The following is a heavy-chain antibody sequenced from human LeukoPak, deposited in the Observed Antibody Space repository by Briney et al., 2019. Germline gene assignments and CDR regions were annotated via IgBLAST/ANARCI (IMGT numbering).Heavy chain of an antibody. CDR3: AKDQRTYGSGSFYYFDY. CDR1: GFTFSSYA. Sequence: AGGSLRLSCAASGFTFSSYAMSWVRQAPGKGLEWVSAISGSGGSTYYADSVKGRFTISRDNSKNTLYLQMNSLRAEDTAVYYCAKDQRTYGSGSFYYFDYWGQGTQVTVSS. CDR2: ISGSGGST. D-gene: IGHD3-10*01. J-gene: IGHJ4*02. V-gene: IGHV3-23*01.